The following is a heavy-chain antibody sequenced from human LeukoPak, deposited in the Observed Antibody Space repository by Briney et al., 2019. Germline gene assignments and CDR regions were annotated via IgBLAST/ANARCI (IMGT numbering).Heavy chain of an antibody. CDR2: IFYSGNT. V-gene: IGHV4-39*01. Sequence: PSETLSLTCTVSGGSINSSSYYWGWIRQPPGKGLEWIGSIFYSGNTYDNPSLKSRVTISVDTSKNQFSLKLSSVTAADTAVYYCARGQRGGLGVLYYFDYWGQGTLVTVSS. D-gene: IGHD2-15*01. CDR1: GGSINSSSYY. CDR3: ARGQRGGLGVLYYFDY. J-gene: IGHJ4*02.